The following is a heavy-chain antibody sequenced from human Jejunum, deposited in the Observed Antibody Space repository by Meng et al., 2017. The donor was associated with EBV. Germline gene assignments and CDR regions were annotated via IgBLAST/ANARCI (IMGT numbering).Heavy chain of an antibody. Sequence: QVQLVQSGSGLRKPGASVKISCKTSGYTFTNYAMNWVRQAPGQGLEWMAWINTKTGNPAYAQGFTGRFVFSLDMSVTTIYLQISSLEAEDTAIYYCARAVVGSTSLDYWGQGTLVTVSS. CDR3: ARAVVGSTSLDY. CDR1: GYTFTNYA. V-gene: IGHV7-4-1*02. J-gene: IGHJ4*02. CDR2: INTKTGNP. D-gene: IGHD1-26*01.